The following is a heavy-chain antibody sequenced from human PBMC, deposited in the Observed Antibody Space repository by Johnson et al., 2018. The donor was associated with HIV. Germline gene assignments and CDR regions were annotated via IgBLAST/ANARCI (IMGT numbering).Heavy chain of an antibody. Sequence: VQLVESGGGLVQPGGSLRLSCAASGFTFSNAWMSWVRQAPGKGLEWVGRIKSKTDGGTTDYAASVKGRFTISRDDSKNTLYLQMNSLKTEDTAVYYCTTDGDGGYSYGYGAFDIWGQGTMVTVSS. CDR2: IKSKTDGGTT. V-gene: IGHV3-15*01. J-gene: IGHJ3*02. CDR3: TTDGDGGYSYGYGAFDI. CDR1: GFTFSNAW. D-gene: IGHD5-18*01.